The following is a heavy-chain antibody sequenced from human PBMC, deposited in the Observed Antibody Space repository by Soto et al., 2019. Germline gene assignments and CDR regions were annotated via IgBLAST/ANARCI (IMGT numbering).Heavy chain of an antibody. Sequence: KTSETLSLTCTVSGGSISSYYWSWIRQPAGKGLEWIGRIYTSGSTNYNPSLKSRVTMSVDTSKNQFSLKLSSVTAADTAVYYCARGYSGSYYPYAFDIWGQGTMVTVSS. CDR2: IYTSGST. D-gene: IGHD1-26*01. CDR1: GGSISSYY. V-gene: IGHV4-4*07. CDR3: ARGYSGSYYPYAFDI. J-gene: IGHJ3*02.